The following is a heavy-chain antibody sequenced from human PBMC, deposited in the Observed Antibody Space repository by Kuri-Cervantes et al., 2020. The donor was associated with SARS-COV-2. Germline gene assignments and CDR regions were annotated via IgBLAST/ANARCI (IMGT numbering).Heavy chain of an antibody. CDR3: ARVGSSSWYFDY. CDR2: INWNGGST. CDR1: GFTFDDYG. V-gene: IGHV3-20*04. J-gene: IGHJ4*02. D-gene: IGHD6-13*01. Sequence: ETLSLTCAASGFTFDDYGMSWVRQAPGKGLEWVSGINWNGGSTGYADSVKGRFTISRDNAKNSLYLQMNSLRAEDTAVYYCARVGSSSWYFDYWGQGTLVTVSS.